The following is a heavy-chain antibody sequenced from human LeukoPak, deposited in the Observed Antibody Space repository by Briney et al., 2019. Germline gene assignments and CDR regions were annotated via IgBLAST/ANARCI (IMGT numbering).Heavy chain of an antibody. CDR1: GFTFSTYG. V-gene: IGHV3-30*03. Sequence: PGGSLRLSCAASGFTFSTYGMHWVRQAPGKGLEWVALISYDGSKKYYADSAKGRFTISRDNSKNTLYLEMNSLRAEDTAAYFCARARSSTFSYSDYWGQGTLVTVSS. D-gene: IGHD2-21*01. J-gene: IGHJ4*02. CDR3: ARARSSTFSYSDY. CDR2: ISYDGSKK.